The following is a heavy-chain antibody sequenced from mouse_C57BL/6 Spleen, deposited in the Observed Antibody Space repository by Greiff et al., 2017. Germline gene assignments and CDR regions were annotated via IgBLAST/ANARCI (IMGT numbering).Heavy chain of an antibody. CDR3: ARDSYPSMDY. J-gene: IGHJ4*01. CDR1: GYSITSGYY. CDR2: ISYDGSN. V-gene: IGHV3-6*01. D-gene: IGHD6-5*01. Sequence: EVKLMESGPGLVKPSQSLSLTCSVTGYSITSGYYWNWIRQFPGNKLEWMGYISYDGSNNYNPSLKNRISITRDTSKNQFFLKLNSVTTEDTATYYCARDSYPSMDYWGQGTSVTVSS.